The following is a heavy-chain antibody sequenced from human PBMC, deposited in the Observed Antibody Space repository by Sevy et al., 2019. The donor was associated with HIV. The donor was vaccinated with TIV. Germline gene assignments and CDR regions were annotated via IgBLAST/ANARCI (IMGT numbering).Heavy chain of an antibody. V-gene: IGHV3-30*02. J-gene: IGHJ5*01. CDR2: IRYDGGYI. CDR3: AKGQTGDS. Sequence: GGSLRLSCAASGLTFSGYGMHWVRQAPGKGLEWVAFIRYDGGYIYDADSVKGRFTISRDNSKSTLYLQMNSLRAEDTAIYYCAKGQTGDSWGQGTLVTVSS. CDR1: GLTFSGYG.